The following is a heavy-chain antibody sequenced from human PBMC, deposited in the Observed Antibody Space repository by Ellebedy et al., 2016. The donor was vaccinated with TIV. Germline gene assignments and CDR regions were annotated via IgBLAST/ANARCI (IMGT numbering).Heavy chain of an antibody. CDR1: GFTFGDYF. V-gene: IGHV3-11*01. D-gene: IGHD2-21*02. CDR2: ITNTGSTI. J-gene: IGHJ3*02. CDR3: TKILGVTTKYGAFDK. Sequence: PGGSLRLSCAGSGFTFGDYFMAWVRQAPGKGLEWVSYITNTGSTIYYADSVKGRFTVARDNSKNSLYLQMNTLRAEDTATYYCTKILGVTTKYGAFDKWGQGTMVSVSS.